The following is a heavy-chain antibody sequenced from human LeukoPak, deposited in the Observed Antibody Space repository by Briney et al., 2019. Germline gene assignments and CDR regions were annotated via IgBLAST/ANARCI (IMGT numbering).Heavy chain of an antibody. CDR3: ARDRHSSGYYPSDAFDI. V-gene: IGHV3-74*01. D-gene: IGHD3-22*01. CDR1: GFTFSRYW. CDR2: IHSDGSRT. J-gene: IGHJ3*02. Sequence: GGSLRLSCAASGFTFSRYWMHWVRQAPGKGLVWVSRIHSDGSRTTYADSVKGRFTISRDNAKNTLYLQMNSLRAEDTAVYYCARDRHSSGYYPSDAFDIWGQGTMVTVSS.